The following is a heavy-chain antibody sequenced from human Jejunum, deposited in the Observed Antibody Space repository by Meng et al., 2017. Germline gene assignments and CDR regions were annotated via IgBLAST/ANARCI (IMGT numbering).Heavy chain of an antibody. CDR1: GFPFSTYS. Sequence: GESLKISCAASGFPFSTYSMHWVRQAPGKGLVWVSQIKPDGNTISYADSVRGRFTISRDNAKSTLYLEMNSLRAEDAAVYYCARDNDWVVWDYWGLGTLVTVSS. J-gene: IGHJ4*01. CDR2: IKPDGNTI. D-gene: IGHD1-1*01. V-gene: IGHV3-74*01. CDR3: ARDNDWVVWDY.